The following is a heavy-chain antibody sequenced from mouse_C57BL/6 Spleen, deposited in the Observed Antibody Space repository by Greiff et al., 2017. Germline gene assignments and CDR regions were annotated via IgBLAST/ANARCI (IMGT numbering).Heavy chain of an antibody. V-gene: IGHV1-55*01. J-gene: IGHJ2*01. CDR2: IYPGSGST. CDR1: GYTFTSYW. Sequence: VQLQQSGAELVKPGASVKMSCKASGYTFTSYWITWVKQRPGQGLEWIGDIYPGSGSTNYNEKFKSKATLTVDTSSSTAYMQLSSLTSEDSAVYYCAREGNWDGYYFDYWGQGTTLTVSS. CDR3: AREGNWDGYYFDY. D-gene: IGHD4-1*01.